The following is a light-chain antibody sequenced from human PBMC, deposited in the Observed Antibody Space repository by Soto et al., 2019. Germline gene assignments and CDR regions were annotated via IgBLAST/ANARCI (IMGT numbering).Light chain of an antibody. CDR1: QSVSSSY. CDR3: QQRSNWPIT. J-gene: IGKJ5*01. Sequence: EIEWTKPPDTPSLSQGERAPLSGRARQSVSSSYLAWYQQKPGQAPRLLIYDASNRATGIPSRFSGSGSGTDFTLTISGLEPEDFAVYYCQQRSNWPITFGQGTRLEI. V-gene: IGKV3D-20*02. CDR2: DAS.